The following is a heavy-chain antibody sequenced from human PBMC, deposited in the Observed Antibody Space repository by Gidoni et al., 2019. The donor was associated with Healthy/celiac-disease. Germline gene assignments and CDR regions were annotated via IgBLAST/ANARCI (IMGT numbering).Heavy chain of an antibody. CDR2: IYYSGST. CDR3: ARFGSGYSGYGRYYGMDV. CDR1: GGSISSYY. J-gene: IGHJ6*02. V-gene: IGHV4-59*01. Sequence: QVQLQASGPGLVKPSETLSLTCTVSGGSISSYYWSWIRQPPEKGLEWIGYIYYSGSTNYKPALKSRDTISVDTCKKQFSLKLSSVTAAETAVYYCARFGSGYSGYGRYYGMDVWGQGTTVTVSS. D-gene: IGHD5-12*01.